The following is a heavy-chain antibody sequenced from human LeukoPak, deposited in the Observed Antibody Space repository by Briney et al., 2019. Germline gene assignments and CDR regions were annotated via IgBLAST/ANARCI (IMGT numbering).Heavy chain of an antibody. Sequence: SETLSLTCAVSGGSISSSNWWSWVRQPPGKGLEWIGEIYHSGSTNYNPSLKSRVTISVDKSKNQFSLKLSSVTPEDTAVYYCALSSGYDGRRFGFDPWGQGTLATVSS. CDR3: ALSSGYDGRRFGFDP. J-gene: IGHJ5*02. CDR2: IYHSGST. D-gene: IGHD5-12*01. CDR1: GGSISSSNW. V-gene: IGHV4-4*02.